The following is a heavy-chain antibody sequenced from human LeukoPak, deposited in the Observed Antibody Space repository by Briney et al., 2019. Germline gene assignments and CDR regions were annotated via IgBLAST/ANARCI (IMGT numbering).Heavy chain of an antibody. CDR2: INHSGST. D-gene: IGHD3-22*01. J-gene: IGHJ3*02. CDR3: ASTASNGGAFDI. CDR1: GGSFSGYY. Sequence: SETLSLTCAVYGGSFSGYYWSWIRQPPGKGLEWIGEINHSGSTNYNPSLKSRVTMSMDTSKNQFSLNLSSVTAADRALYYCASTASNGGAFDIWGQGTVVTVSS. V-gene: IGHV4-34*01.